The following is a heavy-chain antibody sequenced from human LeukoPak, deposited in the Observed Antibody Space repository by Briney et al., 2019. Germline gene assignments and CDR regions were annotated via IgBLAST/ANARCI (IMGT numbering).Heavy chain of an antibody. CDR1: GGSISSGGYY. V-gene: IGHV4-31*03. J-gene: IGHJ6*03. Sequence: SETLSLTCTVSGGSISSGGYYWSWIRQHPGKGLEWIGYIYYSGSTYYNPSLKSRVTISVDTSKNQFSLKLSSVTAADTAVYYCARGVLMVYATYYYYMDVWGKGTTVTVSS. D-gene: IGHD2-8*01. CDR2: IYYSGST. CDR3: ARGVLMVYATYYYYMDV.